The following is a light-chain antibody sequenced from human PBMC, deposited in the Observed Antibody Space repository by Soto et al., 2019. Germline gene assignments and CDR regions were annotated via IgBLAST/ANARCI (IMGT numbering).Light chain of an antibody. Sequence: DVQMTQSPSSLSASVGDRVTITCRASQGITTYLAWYQQKAGKPPQLLIYGASFLRSGVPSRFSGSGSGTDFPLTISSLQPEDVGTYYCQKYNSAHSWTFGQGTKVQI. V-gene: IGKV1-27*01. CDR3: QKYNSAHSWT. CDR1: QGITTY. J-gene: IGKJ1*01. CDR2: GAS.